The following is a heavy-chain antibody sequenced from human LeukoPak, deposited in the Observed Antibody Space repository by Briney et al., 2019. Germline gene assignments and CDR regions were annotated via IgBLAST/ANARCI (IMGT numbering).Heavy chain of an antibody. CDR2: ISSNGAGG. V-gene: IGHV3-23*01. CDR1: GFTFSIYG. CDR3: TKDVEHF. D-gene: IGHD1/OR15-1a*01. Sequence: PGGSLRLSCAASGFTFSIYGMSWVRQAPGKGLEWVSAISSNGAGGYYADSVRGRFTISRDNSKNTLYLQMNGLRAEDTAVYYCTKDVEHFWGQGTLVTVSS. J-gene: IGHJ1*01.